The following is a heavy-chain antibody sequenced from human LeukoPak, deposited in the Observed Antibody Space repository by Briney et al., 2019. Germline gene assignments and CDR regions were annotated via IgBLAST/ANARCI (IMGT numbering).Heavy chain of an antibody. D-gene: IGHD3-10*01. CDR2: IGIGGDT. CDR1: GLSITIND. Sequence: PGGSLRLSCAVSGLSITINDMHWVRQATGKGLEWVSAIGIGGDTYYADSVKGRFTISGEDAKNSLYLQMDSLRAGDTAVYYCARGNYGSGSSVPLDSWGQGTLVTVSS. V-gene: IGHV3-13*01. CDR3: ARGNYGSGSSVPLDS. J-gene: IGHJ4*02.